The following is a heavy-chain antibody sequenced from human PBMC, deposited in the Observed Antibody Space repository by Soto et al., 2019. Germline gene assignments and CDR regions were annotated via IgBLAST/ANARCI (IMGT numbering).Heavy chain of an antibody. V-gene: IGHV3-23*01. CDR2: ISGSGGST. D-gene: IGHD6-13*01. Sequence: TGGSLRLSCAASGFTFSSYAMSWVRQAPGKGLEWVSAISGSGGSTYYADSVKGRFTISRDNSKNTLYLQMNSLRAEDTAVHYCAKDKVWGAAAGTSSFYYGMDVWGQGTTVTVSS. J-gene: IGHJ6*02. CDR3: AKDKVWGAAAGTSSFYYGMDV. CDR1: GFTFSSYA.